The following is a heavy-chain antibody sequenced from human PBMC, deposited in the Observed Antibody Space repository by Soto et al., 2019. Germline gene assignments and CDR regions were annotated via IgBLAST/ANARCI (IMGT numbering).Heavy chain of an antibody. D-gene: IGHD3-3*01. CDR1: GYAFTSYG. CDR2: ISAYNGNT. CDR3: ARVGYDFWSGSSKGWFNP. Sequence: GSVKVSCKASGYAFTSYGISWVRQAPGQGLEWMGWISAYNGNTNYAQKLQGRVTMTTDTSKSTAYMELRSLRSDDTAVYYCARVGYDFWSGSSKGWFNPCGQGILVTVCS. V-gene: IGHV1-18*01. J-gene: IGHJ5*02.